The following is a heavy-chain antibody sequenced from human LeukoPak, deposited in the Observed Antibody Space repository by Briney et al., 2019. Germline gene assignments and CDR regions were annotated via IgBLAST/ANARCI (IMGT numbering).Heavy chain of an antibody. D-gene: IGHD4-17*01. Sequence: PSETLSLTCTVSGGFISSGSYYWSWIRQPAGKGLEWIGRIYTSGSTNYNPSLKSRVTISVDTSKNQFSLKLSSVTAADTAVYYCAREGWKMTTVTTSWYFDLWGRGTLVTVSS. J-gene: IGHJ2*01. CDR3: AREGWKMTTVTTSWYFDL. CDR1: GGFISSGSYY. V-gene: IGHV4-61*02. CDR2: IYTSGST.